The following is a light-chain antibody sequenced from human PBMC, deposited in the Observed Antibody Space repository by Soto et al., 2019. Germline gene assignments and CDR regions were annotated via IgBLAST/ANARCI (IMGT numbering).Light chain of an antibody. CDR2: SNN. CDR3: ETWDDSLNASV. Sequence: QSVLTQPPSASGTPGQRVTISCSGSTSNIGSNYVNWYQQLPGTAPKLLIYSNNQRPSGVPDRFSGSRSGTSASLAISGLQSEDEADYYCETWDDSLNASVFGTGTKGTVL. V-gene: IGLV1-44*01. J-gene: IGLJ1*01. CDR1: TSNIGSNY.